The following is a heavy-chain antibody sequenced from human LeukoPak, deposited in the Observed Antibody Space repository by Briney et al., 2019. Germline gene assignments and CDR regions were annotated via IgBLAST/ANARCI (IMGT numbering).Heavy chain of an antibody. Sequence: GASVKVSCKASGGTFSSYAISWVRQAPGQGLEWMGGIIPIFGTANYAQKFQGRVTITTDESTSTAYMELSSLRSEDTAVYYCVRVGALLRSSGYLDYWGQGTLVTVSS. D-gene: IGHD3-3*01. V-gene: IGHV1-69*05. CDR3: VRVGALLRSSGYLDY. CDR1: GGTFSSYA. J-gene: IGHJ4*02. CDR2: IIPIFGTA.